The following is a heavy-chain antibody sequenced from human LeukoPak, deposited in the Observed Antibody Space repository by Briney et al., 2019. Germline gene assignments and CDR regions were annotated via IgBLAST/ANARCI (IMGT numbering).Heavy chain of an antibody. V-gene: IGHV3-66*01. CDR2: IYSGTST. J-gene: IGHJ4*02. Sequence: GGSLRLSCAASGFSVSSNYMSWVRQAPGKGPEWVSVIYSGTSTYYADSVKGRFTISRDNSKNTLYLQMNSLRAEDTAVYYCTRGPVEMVTIADYWGPGTLVTVSS. CDR3: TRGPVEMVTIADY. CDR1: GFSVSSNY. D-gene: IGHD5-24*01.